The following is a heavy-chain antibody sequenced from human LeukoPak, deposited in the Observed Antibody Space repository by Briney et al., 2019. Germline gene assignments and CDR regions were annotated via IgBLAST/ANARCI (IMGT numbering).Heavy chain of an antibody. CDR1: GGSISSYY. J-gene: IGHJ3*02. CDR2: IYYGGST. Sequence: SETLSLTCTVSGGSISSYYWSWIRQPPGKGLEYIGYIYYGGSTNYNPSLKSRVTISVDRSKNQFSLKLSSVTAADTAVYYCARASGSHDAFDIWSQGTMVTVSS. D-gene: IGHD3-10*01. V-gene: IGHV4-59*12. CDR3: ARASGSHDAFDI.